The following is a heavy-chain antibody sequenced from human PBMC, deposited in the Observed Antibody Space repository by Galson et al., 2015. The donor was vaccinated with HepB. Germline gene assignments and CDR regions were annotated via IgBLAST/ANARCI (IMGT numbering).Heavy chain of an antibody. J-gene: IGHJ5*02. CDR3: ARDRDPKRYNWNYESDSGRGWFDP. D-gene: IGHD1-7*01. CDR2: INAGNGNT. CDR1: GYTFTSYA. Sequence: SVKVSCKASGYTFTSYAMHWVRQAPGQRLEWMGWINAGNGNTKYSQKFQGRVTMTRDTSTSTVYMELSSLRSEDTAVYYCARDRDPKRYNWNYESDSGRGWFDPWGQGTLVTVSS. V-gene: IGHV1-3*01.